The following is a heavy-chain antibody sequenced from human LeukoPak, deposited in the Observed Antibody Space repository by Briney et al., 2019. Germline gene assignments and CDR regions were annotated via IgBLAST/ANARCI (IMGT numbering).Heavy chain of an antibody. CDR3: ARGSPYYYGSGSYYFGY. V-gene: IGHV4-30-2*01. D-gene: IGHD3-10*01. J-gene: IGHJ4*02. CDR1: GGSISSGGYY. Sequence: SQTLSLTCTVSGGSISSGGYYWSWIRQPPGKGLEWIGYIYHSGSTYYNPSLKSRVTISIDTSKNQFSLRLSSVTAADTAVYYCARGSPYYYGSGSYYFGYWGQGTLVTVSS. CDR2: IYHSGST.